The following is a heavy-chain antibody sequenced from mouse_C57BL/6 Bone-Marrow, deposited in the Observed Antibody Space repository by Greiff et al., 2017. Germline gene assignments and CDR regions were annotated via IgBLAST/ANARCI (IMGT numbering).Heavy chain of an antibody. D-gene: IGHD2-3*01. V-gene: IGHV14-4*01. Sequence: EVKLMESGAELVRPGASVKLSCTASGFNIKDDYIHWVKQRPEQGLEWIGWIDPEIGDTEYASKFQGKATITSDTSSNTAYLQLSSQTSEDTAVYYCSSFDGNYFDFWGQGTPLTVAS. CDR2: IDPEIGDT. CDR1: GFNIKDDY. J-gene: IGHJ2*01. CDR3: SSFDGNYFDF.